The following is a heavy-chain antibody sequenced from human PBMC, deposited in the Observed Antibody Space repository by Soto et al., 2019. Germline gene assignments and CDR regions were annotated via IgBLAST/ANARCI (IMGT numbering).Heavy chain of an antibody. D-gene: IGHD5-12*01. CDR3: ARSPGGIVATGDSWFDT. J-gene: IGHJ5*02. Sequence: SETLSLTCTVSGGSISSYYWSWIRQPPGKGLEWIGYIYYSGSTNYNPSLKSRVTISVDTSKNQFSLKLRSVTAADTAVYDCARSPGGIVATGDSWFDTGGQGTMITVSS. CDR2: IYYSGST. V-gene: IGHV4-59*08. CDR1: GGSISSYY.